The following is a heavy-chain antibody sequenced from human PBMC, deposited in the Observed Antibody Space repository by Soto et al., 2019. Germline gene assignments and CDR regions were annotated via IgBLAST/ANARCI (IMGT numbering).Heavy chain of an antibody. CDR2: IVPMINKV. J-gene: IGHJ4*02. CDR3: ALRTGNWNPLAD. Sequence: QVQLVQPGAEVEKPGSSVKVSCKASGGTTSSYTISWVRQSPGQGLEWMGNIVPMINKVDYAQKFQGRVTITADKSTRTVYMELSSLKSEDTAVYFSALRTGNWNPLADWGQGTLVTVSS. V-gene: IGHV1-69*02. CDR1: GGTTSSYT. D-gene: IGHD1-1*01.